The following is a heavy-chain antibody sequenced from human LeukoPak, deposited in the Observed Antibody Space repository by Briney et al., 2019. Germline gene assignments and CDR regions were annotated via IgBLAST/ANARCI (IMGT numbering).Heavy chain of an antibody. CDR2: ISNDGSNI. CDR3: VSFYETY. J-gene: IGHJ4*02. CDR1: GFTFRNYA. V-gene: IGHV3-30*04. D-gene: IGHD2/OR15-2a*01. Sequence: GGSLRLSCAASGFTFRNYAIHWVRQAPGKGLEWVAVISNDGSNIFYAHSVKGRFTISKDNAKNTVYLQMNSLRAEDTAVYYCVSFYETYWGRGTLVTVSS.